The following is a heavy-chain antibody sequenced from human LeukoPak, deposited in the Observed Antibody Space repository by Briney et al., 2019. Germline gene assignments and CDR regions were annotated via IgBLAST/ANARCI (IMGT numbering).Heavy chain of an antibody. CDR1: GGSFSGYY. D-gene: IGHD5-18*01. Sequence: PSETLSLTCAVYGGSFSGYYWSWIRQPPGKGLEWIGEINHSGSTNYNPSLKSRVTISVDTSKNQFSLRLSSVTAADTAVYYCARGVRNNTAMATGEIDYWDQGTLVTVSS. CDR2: INHSGST. CDR3: ARGVRNNTAMATGEIDY. J-gene: IGHJ4*02. V-gene: IGHV4-34*01.